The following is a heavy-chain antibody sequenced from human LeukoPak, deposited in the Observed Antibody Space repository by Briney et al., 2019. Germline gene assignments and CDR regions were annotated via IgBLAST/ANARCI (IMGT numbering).Heavy chain of an antibody. Sequence: GGSLRLSCAASGFTFSSYAMHWVRQAPGKGLEWVAFIWYDGSNDHYADSVKGRFTISRDNSKNTVCLQMNSLRVEDTAVYYCARDPSGSGWSLNYWGQGTLVTVSS. D-gene: IGHD6-19*01. J-gene: IGHJ4*02. V-gene: IGHV3-33*08. CDR2: IWYDGSND. CDR1: GFTFSSYA. CDR3: ARDPSGSGWSLNY.